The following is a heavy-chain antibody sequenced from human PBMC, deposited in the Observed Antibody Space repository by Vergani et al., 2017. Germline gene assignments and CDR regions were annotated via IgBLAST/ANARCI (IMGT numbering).Heavy chain of an antibody. J-gene: IGHJ5*02. CDR1: GGSFSGYY. D-gene: IGHD3-16*01. Sequence: QVQLQQWGAGLLKPSETLSLTCAVYGGSFSGYYWSWIRQPPGKGLEWIGEINHSGSTNYNPSRKSRVTISVDTSKNQFSLKLSSVTAADTAVYYCARGKGGRRGRRFDPWGQGTLVTVSS. V-gene: IGHV4-34*01. CDR2: INHSGST. CDR3: ARGKGGRRGRRFDP.